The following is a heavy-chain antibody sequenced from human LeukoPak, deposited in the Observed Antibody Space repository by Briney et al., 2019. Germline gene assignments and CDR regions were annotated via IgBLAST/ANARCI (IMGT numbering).Heavy chain of an antibody. CDR1: GFTFSSYW. V-gene: IGHV3-7*01. CDR2: IKQDGSEK. J-gene: IGHJ6*02. Sequence: GGSLRLPCAASGFTFSSYWMSWVRQAPGKGLEWVANIKQDGSEKYYVDSVKGRFTISRDNAKNSLYLQMNSLRAEDTAVYYCARIDSHHSYGLYYYYGMDVWGQGTTVTVSS. D-gene: IGHD5-18*01. CDR3: ARIDSHHSYGLYYYYGMDV.